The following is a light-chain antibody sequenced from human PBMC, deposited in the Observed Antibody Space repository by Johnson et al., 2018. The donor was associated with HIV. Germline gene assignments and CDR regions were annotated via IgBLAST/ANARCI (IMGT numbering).Light chain of an antibody. CDR3: GTWDSSLSSYV. V-gene: IGLV1-51*01. Sequence: QSVLTQPPSVSAAPRQRVTISCSGNSSNMGNNYVSWYQQVPGTAPKLLIYDNNKRPSGIPGRFPGSKSGPSATLGITGLQTGDEADYYCGTWDSSLSSYVFGIGTKVTVL. J-gene: IGLJ1*01. CDR1: SSNMGNNY. CDR2: DNN.